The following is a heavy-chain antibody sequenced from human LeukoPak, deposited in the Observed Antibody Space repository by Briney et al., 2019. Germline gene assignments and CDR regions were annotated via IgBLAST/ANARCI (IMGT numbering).Heavy chain of an antibody. CDR1: GGSISSYY. CDR2: IYYSGST. J-gene: IGHJ4*02. V-gene: IGHV4-59*01. Sequence: SETLSLTCTVSGGSISSYYWSWIRQPPGKGLEWVGYIYYSGSTNYNPSLKSRVTISVDTSKNQFSLKLSSVTAADTAVYYCARGLKYSFYDYWGQGTLVTVSS. CDR3: ARGLKYSFYDY. D-gene: IGHD5-18*01.